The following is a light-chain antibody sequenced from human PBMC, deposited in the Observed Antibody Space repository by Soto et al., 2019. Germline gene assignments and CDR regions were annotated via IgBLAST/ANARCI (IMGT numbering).Light chain of an antibody. Sequence: QSVLTQAPSASGAPGQRVTISCPGTTSNIGSNIVNWYQQLPGTAPKLLIYTTNKRPSGVPDRFSGSKSGTSASLAISGLQAEDEADYFCAAWDDSLDGYVFGTGTKVTVL. V-gene: IGLV1-44*01. J-gene: IGLJ1*01. CDR3: AAWDDSLDGYV. CDR2: TTN. CDR1: TSNIGSNI.